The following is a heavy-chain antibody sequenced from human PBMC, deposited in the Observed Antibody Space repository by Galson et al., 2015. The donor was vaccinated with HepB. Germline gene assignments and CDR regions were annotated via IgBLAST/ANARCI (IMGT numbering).Heavy chain of an antibody. CDR2: ISYDGSNK. CDR1: GFTFSSYA. CDR3: ARDYHDSRGYYPPITDGVEGAFDI. V-gene: IGHV3-30-3*01. D-gene: IGHD3-22*01. J-gene: IGHJ3*02. Sequence: SLRLSCAASGFTFSSYAMHWVRQAPGKGLEWVAVISYDGSNKYYADSVKGRFTISRDNSKNTLYLQMNSLRAEDTAVYYCARDYHDSRGYYPPITDGVEGAFDIWGQGTMVTVSS.